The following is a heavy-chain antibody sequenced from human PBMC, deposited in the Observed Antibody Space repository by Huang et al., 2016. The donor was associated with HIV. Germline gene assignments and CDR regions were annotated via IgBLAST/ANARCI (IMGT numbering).Heavy chain of an antibody. J-gene: IGHJ3*02. V-gene: IGHV4-34*02. D-gene: IGHD3-22*01. Sequence: QVQLQQWGAELLKPSETLSLTCAVSGGAFSGHYWTWIRQPPGRGLEWIGEIRDSGSTTYYPSLKSRVTISGDTSQSQFSRKLNSVTAADTAIYYCARMFKYDSGGYWGNDAFDIWGQGTMVTVSS. CDR1: GGAFSGHY. CDR2: IRDSGST. CDR3: ARMFKYDSGGYWGNDAFDI.